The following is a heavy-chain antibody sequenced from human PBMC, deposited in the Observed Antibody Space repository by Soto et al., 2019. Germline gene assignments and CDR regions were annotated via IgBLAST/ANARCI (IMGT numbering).Heavy chain of an antibody. D-gene: IGHD3-10*01. CDR1: GFTFSSYG. Sequence: ESGGGVVQPGRSLRLFCAASGFTFSSYGMHWARQAPGKGLEWVAVIWYDGSNKYYADSVKGRFTISRDNSKNTLYLQMNSLRAEDTAVYYCARERGYGSGSFEGIALDYWGQGTLVTVSS. V-gene: IGHV3-33*01. CDR3: ARERGYGSGSFEGIALDY. CDR2: IWYDGSNK. J-gene: IGHJ4*02.